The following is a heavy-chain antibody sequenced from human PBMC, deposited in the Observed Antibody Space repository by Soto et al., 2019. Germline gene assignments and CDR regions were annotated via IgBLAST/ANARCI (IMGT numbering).Heavy chain of an antibody. CDR3: ASTYYTGSSGPFDY. Sequence: SETLSLTCPVSGDSISSGGYYWSWIRQHPGKGLEWIGYIYYSGTTYYNPSLESRVTISMDTSENQFSLKVNSVTAADTAVYYCASTYYTGSSGPFDYWGQGTLVTVSS. J-gene: IGHJ4*02. CDR2: IYYSGTT. V-gene: IGHV4-31*03. CDR1: GDSISSGGYY. D-gene: IGHD3-22*01.